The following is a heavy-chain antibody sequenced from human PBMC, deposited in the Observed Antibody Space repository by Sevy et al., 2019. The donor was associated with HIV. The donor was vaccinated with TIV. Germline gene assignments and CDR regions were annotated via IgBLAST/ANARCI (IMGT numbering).Heavy chain of an antibody. CDR3: ARGVHFDWFGGAYGIDV. D-gene: IGHD3-9*01. J-gene: IGHJ6*02. V-gene: IGHV4-31*03. CDR1: GGSISSGSYF. CDR2: ISYSGTT. Sequence: SDTLSLTCTVSGGSISSGSYFWSWIRQHPGKGLEWIGYISYSGTTYYNPSLRSRVTMSVDTSNNRFSLKLSSVTAADTAVYYCARGVHFDWFGGAYGIDVWGQGTTVTVSS.